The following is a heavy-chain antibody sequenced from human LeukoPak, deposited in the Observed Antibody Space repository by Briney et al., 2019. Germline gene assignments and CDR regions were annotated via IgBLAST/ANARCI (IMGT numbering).Heavy chain of an antibody. J-gene: IGHJ6*03. CDR1: GVSIISYY. D-gene: IGHD3-16*01. Sequence: PSETLSLTCTVSGVSIISYYWSWIRQPPGKGLEWIGCIYYSGGTNYNPSLKSRLTISVDTSKKQFSLKLRSVTAADTAVYYCARETSQKGADYRDVWGKGTTVTISS. V-gene: IGHV4-59*01. CDR3: ARETSQKGADYRDV. CDR2: IYYSGGT.